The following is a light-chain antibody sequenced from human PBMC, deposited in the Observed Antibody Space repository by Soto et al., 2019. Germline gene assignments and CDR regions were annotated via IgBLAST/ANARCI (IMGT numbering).Light chain of an antibody. CDR1: SSDVGDYNY. V-gene: IGLV2-11*01. J-gene: IGLJ3*02. CDR2: DVS. Sequence: QSVLTQPRSVSGSPGQSVTISCTGTSSDVGDYNYVSWYQQHPGKAPKLMIYDVSKRPSGVPDRFSGSKSGNTASLTISGLQAEEEADYYCCSYAGSYTWVFGGGTKLTVL. CDR3: CSYAGSYTWV.